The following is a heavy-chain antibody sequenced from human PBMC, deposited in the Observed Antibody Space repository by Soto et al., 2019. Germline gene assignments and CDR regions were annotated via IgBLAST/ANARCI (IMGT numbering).Heavy chain of an antibody. V-gene: IGHV1-46*01. CDR2: INPSGGST. Sequence: ASVKVFCKASGYTFTSYYMHWVRQAPGQGLEWMGIINPSGGSTSYAQKFQGRVTMTRDTSTSTVYMELSSLRSEDTAVYYCARERGDIYGSGSYLHYYYGMDVWGQGTTVTVSS. CDR3: ARERGDIYGSGSYLHYYYGMDV. J-gene: IGHJ6*02. D-gene: IGHD3-10*01. CDR1: GYTFTSYY.